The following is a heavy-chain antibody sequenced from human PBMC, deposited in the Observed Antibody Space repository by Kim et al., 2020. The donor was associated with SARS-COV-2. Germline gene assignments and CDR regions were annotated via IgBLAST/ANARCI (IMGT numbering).Heavy chain of an antibody. Sequence: GGSLRLSCAASGFTFGSYGMHWVRQAPGKGPEWVAVISYDLRNKYYGDSVKGRFTISRDNSKNTLYLRMNSLRLEDTAVYYCAKDRNSSWYNWFDPWGQGTLVTVSS. J-gene: IGHJ5*02. D-gene: IGHD6-13*01. V-gene: IGHV3-30*18. CDR1: GFTFGSYG. CDR2: ISYDLRNK. CDR3: AKDRNSSWYNWFDP.